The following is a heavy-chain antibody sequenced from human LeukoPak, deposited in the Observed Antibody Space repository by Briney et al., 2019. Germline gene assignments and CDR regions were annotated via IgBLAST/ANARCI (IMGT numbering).Heavy chain of an antibody. D-gene: IGHD2-21*01. V-gene: IGHV4-61*02. J-gene: IGHJ4*02. CDR1: GGSISSGNYY. Sequence: SQTLSLTCTVSGGSISSGNYYWSWIRQPAGKGLEWIGRIYTSGSTNYNPSLESRVTISVDTSKNQFSLKLNSVTAADTAVYYCARDAPLAYCGGDCHSSQYWGQGTLVTVSS. CDR3: ARDAPLAYCGGDCHSSQY. CDR2: IYTSGST.